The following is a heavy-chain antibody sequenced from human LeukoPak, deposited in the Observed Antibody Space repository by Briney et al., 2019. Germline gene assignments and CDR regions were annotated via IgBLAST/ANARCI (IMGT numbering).Heavy chain of an antibody. CDR1: GGTFSSYA. V-gene: IGHV1-69*04. Sequence: SVRVSCKASGGTFSSYAISWVRQAPGQGLEWMGRIIPILGIANYAQKFQGRVTITADKSTSTAYMELSSLRSEDTAVYYCARDGTGNFDPWGQGTLVTVSS. J-gene: IGHJ5*02. CDR3: ARDGTGNFDP. D-gene: IGHD1-26*01. CDR2: IIPILGIA.